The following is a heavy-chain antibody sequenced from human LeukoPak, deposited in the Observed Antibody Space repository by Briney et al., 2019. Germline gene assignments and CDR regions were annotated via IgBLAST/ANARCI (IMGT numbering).Heavy chain of an antibody. CDR2: IRYDGSNK. J-gene: IGHJ4*02. CDR1: GFTFSSYG. D-gene: IGHD1-26*01. CDR3: ARGRGGSYRYFDY. Sequence: GGSLRLSCAASGFTFSSYGMHWVRQAPGKGLEWVAFIRYDGSNKYYADSVKGRFTISRGNSKNTLYLQMNSLRAEDTAVYYCARGRGGSYRYFDYWGQGTLVTVSS. V-gene: IGHV3-30*02.